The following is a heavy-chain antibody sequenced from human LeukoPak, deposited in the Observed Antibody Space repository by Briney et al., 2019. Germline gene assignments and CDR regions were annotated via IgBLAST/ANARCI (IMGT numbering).Heavy chain of an antibody. V-gene: IGHV3-48*03. CDR3: ATQGRSMVRGV. Sequence: PGGSLRLSCAASGFTFSTYEMNWVRQAPGKGLEWVSYISSSGSSIAYTDSVKGRFTISRGNAKNSLSLQMNSPRAEDTAVYYCATQGRSMVRGVWGQGTLVTVSS. CDR1: GFTFSTYE. J-gene: IGHJ4*02. D-gene: IGHD3-10*01. CDR2: ISSSGSSI.